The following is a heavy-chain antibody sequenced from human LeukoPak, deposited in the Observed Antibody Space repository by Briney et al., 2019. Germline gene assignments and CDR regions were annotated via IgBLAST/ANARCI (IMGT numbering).Heavy chain of an antibody. D-gene: IGHD2-15*01. V-gene: IGHV4-59*01. CDR3: ARWVATCLDY. Sequence: SETLSLTCTVSGGSINGYYWSWIRQPPGKGLEWIGYIYYSGSTNYNPSLKSRVTMSVDTSKNQFSLKLSSVTAADPAGYFCARWVATCLDYWGQGTLVTVSS. J-gene: IGHJ4*02. CDR1: GGSINGYY. CDR2: IYYSGST.